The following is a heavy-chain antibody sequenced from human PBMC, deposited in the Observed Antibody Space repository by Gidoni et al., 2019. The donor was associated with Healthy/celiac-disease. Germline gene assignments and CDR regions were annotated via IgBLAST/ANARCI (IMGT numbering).Heavy chain of an antibody. CDR2: INPNSCGT. Sequence: QVQLVQSGAEVKKPGGSVKVSCKASGYTFTGYYMHWVRQAPGQGLEWMGWINPNSCGTNYAQKFQGRVTMTRDTSIRTASMELCRLRSDDTAVYYCARDLAYYDSSGYLYWGQGTLVTVSS. J-gene: IGHJ4*02. CDR3: ARDLAYYDSSGYLY. CDR1: GYTFTGYY. V-gene: IGHV1-2*02. D-gene: IGHD3-22*01.